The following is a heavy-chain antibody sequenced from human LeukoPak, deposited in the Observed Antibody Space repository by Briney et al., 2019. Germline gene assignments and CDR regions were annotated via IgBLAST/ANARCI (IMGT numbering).Heavy chain of an antibody. CDR3: ARGETCGGDCYNFDY. J-gene: IGHJ4*02. D-gene: IGHD2-21*02. CDR2: ISAYNGNT. Sequence: ASVKVSCKASGYTFTSYGISWVRQAPGQGLEWMGWISAYNGNTNYAQKLQGRVTMTTDTSTSTAYMELRSLRSEDTAVYYCARGETCGGDCYNFDYWGQGTLVAVSS. V-gene: IGHV1-18*01. CDR1: GYTFTSYG.